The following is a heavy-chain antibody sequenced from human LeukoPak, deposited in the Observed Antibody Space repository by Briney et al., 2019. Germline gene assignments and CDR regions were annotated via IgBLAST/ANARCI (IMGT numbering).Heavy chain of an antibody. D-gene: IGHD5-12*01. V-gene: IGHV3-7*03. CDR2: IKKDGSEK. CDR3: ARGKYSGNDYHFDY. Sequence: PGGSLRLSCAASGFTFSSCWMSWVRQAPGTGLEWVANIKKDGSEKYYVDSVKGRFTISRDNTKNSLYLQMNSLRAEDTAIYYCARGKYSGNDYHFDYWGQGTLVIVSS. CDR1: GFTFSSCW. J-gene: IGHJ4*02.